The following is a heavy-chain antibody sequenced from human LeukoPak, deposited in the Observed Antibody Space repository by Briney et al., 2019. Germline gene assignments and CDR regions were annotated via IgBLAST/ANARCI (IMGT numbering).Heavy chain of an antibody. V-gene: IGHV3-74*01. CDR2: INSDGSST. D-gene: IGHD6-6*01. Sequence: GGSLRLSXAASGFTFRSYWMHWVRQAPGKGLVWVSRINSDGSSTSYADSVKGRFTISRDNAKNSLYLQMNSLRAEDTAVYYCARGATYSSSSPDYWGQGTLVTVSS. CDR3: ARGATYSSSSPDY. CDR1: GFTFRSYW. J-gene: IGHJ4*02.